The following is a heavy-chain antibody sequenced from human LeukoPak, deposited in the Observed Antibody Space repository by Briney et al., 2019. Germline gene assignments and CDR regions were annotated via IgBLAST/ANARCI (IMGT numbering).Heavy chain of an antibody. CDR2: IYYSGST. D-gene: IGHD6-13*01. J-gene: IGHJ4*02. CDR1: GGSVSSGSYY. CDR3: ARGSKAAPGTFDY. V-gene: IGHV4-61*01. Sequence: PSETLSLTCTVSGGSVSSGSYYWSWIRQPPGKGLEWIGYIYYSGSTDYNPSLKSRVAISVDTSKNQFSLKLSSVTAADTAVYYCARGSKAAPGTFDYWGQGTLVTVSS.